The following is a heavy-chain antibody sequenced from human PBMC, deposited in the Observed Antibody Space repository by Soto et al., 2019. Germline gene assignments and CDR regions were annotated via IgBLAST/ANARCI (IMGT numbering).Heavy chain of an antibody. D-gene: IGHD6-13*01. J-gene: IGHJ6*02. V-gene: IGHV3-23*01. CDR2: ISGSGGST. Sequence: PGGSLRLSCAASGFTFSSYAMSWVRQAPGKGLEWVSAISGSGGSTYYADSVKGRFTISRDNSKNTLYLQMNSLRAEDTAVYYCAKGGDSAAAGTSYYYYYGMDVWGQGTTVTVSS. CDR3: AKGGDSAAAGTSYYYYYGMDV. CDR1: GFTFSSYA.